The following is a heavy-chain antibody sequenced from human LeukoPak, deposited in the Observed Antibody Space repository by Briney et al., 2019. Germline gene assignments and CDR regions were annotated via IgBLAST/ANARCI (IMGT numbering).Heavy chain of an antibody. Sequence: GGSLRLSCAASGFSFSSYAMSWVRQAPGKGLEWVSVMSGSGGSTYYADSVKGRFTISRDNSKNTLYLQMNSLRAEDTAVYYCARMGYSSGWYGYYFDYWGQGTLVTVSS. J-gene: IGHJ4*02. V-gene: IGHV3-23*01. CDR1: GFSFSSYA. CDR3: ARMGYSSGWYGYYFDY. CDR2: MSGSGGST. D-gene: IGHD6-19*01.